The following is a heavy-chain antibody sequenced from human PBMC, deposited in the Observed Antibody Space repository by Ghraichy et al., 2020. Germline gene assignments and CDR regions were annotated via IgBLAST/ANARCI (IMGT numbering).Heavy chain of an antibody. J-gene: IGHJ6*02. CDR1: GFTFVNDW. CDR2: LNQDGSDK. Sequence: GVLRLSCAASGFTFVNDWMTWVRQAPGKGLEWVASLNQDGSDKYYVDSVKGRFTISRDNAKNSLYLQMNSLRAEDTAAYYCARSLDAWGQGTTVTVSS. CDR3: ARSLDA. V-gene: IGHV3-7*01.